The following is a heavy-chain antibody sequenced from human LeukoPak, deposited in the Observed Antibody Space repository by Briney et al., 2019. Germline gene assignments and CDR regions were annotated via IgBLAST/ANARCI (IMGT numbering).Heavy chain of an antibody. CDR3: ARGGAARPTTFYYYYMDV. CDR2: ISHSGGT. CDR1: GGSFSGYY. D-gene: IGHD6-6*01. V-gene: IGHV4-34*01. J-gene: IGHJ6*03. Sequence: ASETLSLTCAVYGGSFSGYYWSWIRQPPGKGLEWIGEISHSGGTNYNPSLKSRVTISEDTSKNQFSLKVSSVTAADTAVYYCARGGAARPTTFYYYYMDVWGKGTTVTVSS.